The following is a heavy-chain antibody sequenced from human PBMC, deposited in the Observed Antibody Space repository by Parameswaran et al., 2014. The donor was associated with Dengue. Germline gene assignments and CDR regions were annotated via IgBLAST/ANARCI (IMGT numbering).Heavy chain of an antibody. J-gene: IGHJ4*02. V-gene: IGHV1-18*01. Sequence: SWVRQAPGQGLEWMGWISDYYGNTNYAQKFQGRVTMTTDTSTTTAYMELRSLRSDDTAVYYCARDLGSGSYDRPPGMDSWGRGTLVTVSS. CDR3: ARDLGSGSYDRPPGMDS. CDR2: ISDYYGNT. D-gene: IGHD1-26*01.